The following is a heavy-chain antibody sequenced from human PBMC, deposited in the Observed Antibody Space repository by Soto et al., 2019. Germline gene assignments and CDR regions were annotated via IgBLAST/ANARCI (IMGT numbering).Heavy chain of an antibody. V-gene: IGHV4-59*01. CDR1: GRSISSYY. Sequence: PSETLSLTFTISGRSISSYYWSWIRQPPGKGLEWIGYIYYSGSTNYNPSLKSRVTMSLDTSKNQFSLKLSSVTPADTAVYYCARRYGPSFDYWGQGTLVTVS. J-gene: IGHJ4*02. D-gene: IGHD4-17*01. CDR3: ARRYGPSFDY. CDR2: IYYSGST.